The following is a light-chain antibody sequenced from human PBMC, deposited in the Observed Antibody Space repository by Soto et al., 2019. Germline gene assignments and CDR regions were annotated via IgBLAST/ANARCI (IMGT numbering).Light chain of an antibody. V-gene: IGKV1-33*01. CDR1: QDIKNY. Sequence: DIQMTQSPSSLSASVGDRVTITCQASQDIKNYLNRYQQKSGKAPKLLIYDASDLETGDPSRFSGSGSGTDFTFTINSLQPEDIATYYCQQYDNLPLTFGGGTKVEIK. CDR3: QQYDNLPLT. CDR2: DAS. J-gene: IGKJ4*01.